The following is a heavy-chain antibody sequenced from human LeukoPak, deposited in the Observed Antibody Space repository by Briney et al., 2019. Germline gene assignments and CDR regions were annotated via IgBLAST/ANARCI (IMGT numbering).Heavy chain of an antibody. V-gene: IGHV4-59*01. D-gene: IGHD4-23*01. Sequence: SETLSLTCTVSGGSISSYYWSWIRKPPGKGLEWIGYIYYSGSTNYNPSLKSRVTISVDTSKNQFSLKLSSVTAADTAVYYCARGDVRDFGGTFYYYYYMDVWGKGTTVTVSS. CDR3: ARGDVRDFGGTFYYYYYMDV. J-gene: IGHJ6*03. CDR2: IYYSGST. CDR1: GGSISSYY.